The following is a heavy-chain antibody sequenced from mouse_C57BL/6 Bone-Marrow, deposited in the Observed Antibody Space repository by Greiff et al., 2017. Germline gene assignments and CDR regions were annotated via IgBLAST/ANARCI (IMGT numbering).Heavy chain of an antibody. CDR3: ARDTVPYAMDY. Sequence: EVQGVESGGGLVKPGGSLKLSCAASGFTFSSYAMSWVRQTPEKRLEWVATISDGGSYTYYPDNVKGRFTISRDNAKNNRYLQMSHLKSEDTAMYYCARDTVPYAMDYWGQGTSVTVSS. CDR1: GFTFSSYA. V-gene: IGHV5-4*01. J-gene: IGHJ4*01. CDR2: ISDGGSYT.